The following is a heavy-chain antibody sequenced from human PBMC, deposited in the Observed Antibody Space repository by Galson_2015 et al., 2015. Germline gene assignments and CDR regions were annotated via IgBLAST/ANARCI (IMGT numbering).Heavy chain of an antibody. CDR3: TRGGNRNWFDP. D-gene: IGHD1-14*01. J-gene: IGHJ5*02. CDR1: GYIFTSNY. Sequence: SVKVSCKASGYIFTSNYMRWVRQAPGQGLEWMGIINPSGGSPAYAQKFQGRVTMSSDTSTSTVYMELSSLTSEDTAVYYCTRGGNRNWFDPWGQGTLVIVSS. V-gene: IGHV1-46*01. CDR2: INPSGGSP.